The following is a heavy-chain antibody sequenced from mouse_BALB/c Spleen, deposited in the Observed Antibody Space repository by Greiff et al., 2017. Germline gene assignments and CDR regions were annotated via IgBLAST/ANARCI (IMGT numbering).Heavy chain of an antibody. J-gene: IGHJ2*01. Sequence: EVKLVESGGGLVQPGGSLKLSCAASGFTFSSYGMSWVRQTPDKRLELVATINSNGGSTYYPDSVKGRFTISRDNAKNTLYLQMSSLKSEDTAMYYCARSLTDYFDYWGQGTTLTVSS. V-gene: IGHV5-6-3*01. D-gene: IGHD4-1*01. CDR2: INSNGGST. CDR1: GFTFSSYG. CDR3: ARSLTDYFDY.